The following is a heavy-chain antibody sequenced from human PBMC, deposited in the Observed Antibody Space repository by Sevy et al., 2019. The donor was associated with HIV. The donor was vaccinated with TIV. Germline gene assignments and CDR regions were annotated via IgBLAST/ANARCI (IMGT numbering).Heavy chain of an antibody. CDR3: ARVRGDFWSGYDAFDI. CDR1: GGSISSGGYS. Sequence: SETLSLTCAVSGGSISSGGYSWSWIRQPPGKGLEWIGYIYHSGSTYYNPSLKSRVTISVDRSKNQFSLKLSSVTAADTAVYYCARVRGDFWSGYDAFDIWGQRTMVTVSS. CDR2: IYHSGST. V-gene: IGHV4-30-2*01. J-gene: IGHJ3*02. D-gene: IGHD3-3*01.